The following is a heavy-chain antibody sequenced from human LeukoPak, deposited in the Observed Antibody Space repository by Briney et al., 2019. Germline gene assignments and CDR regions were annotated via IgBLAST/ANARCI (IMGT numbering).Heavy chain of an antibody. D-gene: IGHD4-17*01. J-gene: IGHJ3*02. CDR1: GFTFSDYY. Sequence: PGGSLSLSCAASGFTFSDYYMSWIRQAPGKGLEWGSYISSSGSTIYYADSVKGRFTISRDNAKNSLYLQMNSLRAEDTAVYYCARDRYGARAFDIWGQGTMVTVSS. V-gene: IGHV3-11*04. CDR3: ARDRYGARAFDI. CDR2: ISSSGSTI.